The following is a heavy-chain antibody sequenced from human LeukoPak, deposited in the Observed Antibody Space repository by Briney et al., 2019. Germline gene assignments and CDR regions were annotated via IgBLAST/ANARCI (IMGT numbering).Heavy chain of an antibody. D-gene: IGHD4-17*01. Sequence: SETLSLTCTVSGGSISSYYWSWIRQPAGKGLEWIGRIYTSGSTNYNPSLQTRVTMSVDTSKNQFSLKLSSVTAADTAVYYCAREGGYGDFQVHYYYYYMDVWGQGTTVTISS. J-gene: IGHJ6*03. V-gene: IGHV4-4*07. CDR1: GGSISSYY. CDR2: IYTSGST. CDR3: AREGGYGDFQVHYYYYYMDV.